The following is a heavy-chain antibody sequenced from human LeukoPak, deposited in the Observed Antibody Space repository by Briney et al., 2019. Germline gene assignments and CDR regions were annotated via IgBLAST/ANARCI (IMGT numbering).Heavy chain of an antibody. CDR1: GFTFSSYS. J-gene: IGHJ5*02. Sequence: QSGGSLRLSCAASGFTFSSYSMSWVRQAPGKGLEWVSYISSSSSTIYYADSVKGRFTISRDNAKNSLYLQMNSLRAEDTAVYYCARDQGGYSYGYDLWGQGTLVTVSS. CDR2: ISSSSSTI. CDR3: ARDQGGYSYGYDL. V-gene: IGHV3-48*01. D-gene: IGHD5-18*01.